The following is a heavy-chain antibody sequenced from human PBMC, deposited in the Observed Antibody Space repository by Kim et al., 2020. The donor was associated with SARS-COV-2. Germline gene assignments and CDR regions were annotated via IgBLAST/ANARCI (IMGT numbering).Heavy chain of an antibody. CDR1: RPTFASHY. J-gene: IGHJ4*02. D-gene: IGHD6-13*01. CDR3: AGGYSSSFDY. V-gene: IGHV3-7*01. Sequence: GGSLRLSCVSSRPTFASHYMSWVRQVPGKGLEWVANIKQDGGEKDYVDSVKGRFTISRDNAKNSLYLQMNSLRAEDTAVYYCAGGYSSSFDYWGQGTLVT. CDR2: IKQDGGEK.